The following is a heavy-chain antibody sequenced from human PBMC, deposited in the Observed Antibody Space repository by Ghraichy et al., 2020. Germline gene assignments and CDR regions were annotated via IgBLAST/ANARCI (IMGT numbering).Heavy chain of an antibody. CDR2: ISAYNGNT. CDR3: ARVVWGFGELLRDP. V-gene: IGHV1-18*04. Sequence: ASVKVSCKASGYTFTSYGISWVRQAPGQGLEWMGWISAYNGNTNYAQKLQGRVTMTTDTSTSTAYMELRSLRSDDTAVYYCARVVWGFGELLRDPWGQGTLVTVSS. D-gene: IGHD3-10*01. CDR1: GYTFTSYG. J-gene: IGHJ5*02.